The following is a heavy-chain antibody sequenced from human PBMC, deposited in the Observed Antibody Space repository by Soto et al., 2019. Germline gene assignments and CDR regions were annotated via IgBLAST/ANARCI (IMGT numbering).Heavy chain of an antibody. D-gene: IGHD3-22*01. V-gene: IGHV1-69*02. J-gene: IGHJ2*01. CDR2: IIPILGIA. CDR3: ARGGADYYDQGHFDL. CDR1: GGTFSSYT. Sequence: QVQLVQSGAEVKKPGSSVKVSCKASGGTFSSYTISWVRQAPGQGLEWMGRIIPILGIANYAQKFQGRVTITADKSTSTAYMELSSLRSEDTAVYYCARGGADYYDQGHFDLWGRGTLVTVSS.